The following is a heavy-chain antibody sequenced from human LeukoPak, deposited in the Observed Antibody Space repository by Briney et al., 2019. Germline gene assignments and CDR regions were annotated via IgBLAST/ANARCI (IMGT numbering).Heavy chain of an antibody. V-gene: IGHV1-18*01. D-gene: IGHD1-26*01. Sequence: GASVKVSRKASGYTFINYGLTWVRQAPGQGFEWMGWISAYTGSTNYAQKLQGRVTMPTDPSTSTAYMDLRSLRSDDTAAYYCARTVGATGAFDIWGQGTMVIVSS. CDR3: ARTVGATGAFDI. J-gene: IGHJ3*02. CDR1: GYTFINYG. CDR2: ISAYTGST.